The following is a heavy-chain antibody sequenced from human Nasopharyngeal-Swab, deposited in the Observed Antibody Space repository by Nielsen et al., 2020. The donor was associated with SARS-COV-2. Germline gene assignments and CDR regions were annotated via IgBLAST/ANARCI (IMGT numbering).Heavy chain of an antibody. D-gene: IGHD4-17*01. V-gene: IGHV2-5*02. CDR2: IYWDDDK. CDR3: ARMTTVTITDY. Sequence: WIRQPPGKALEWLALIYWDDDKRYSPSLKSRLTITKDTSKNQVVLTMTNMDPVDTATHYCARMTTVTITDYWGQGTLVTVSS. J-gene: IGHJ4*02.